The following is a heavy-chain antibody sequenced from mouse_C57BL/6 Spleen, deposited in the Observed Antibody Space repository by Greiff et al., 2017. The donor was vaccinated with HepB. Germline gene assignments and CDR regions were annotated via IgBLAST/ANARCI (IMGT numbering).Heavy chain of an antibody. CDR2: INPSTGGT. CDR3: ARYYGEVFDV. J-gene: IGHJ1*03. Sequence: EVQLQQSGPELVKPGASVKISCKASGYSFTGYYMNWVKQSPEKSLEWIGEINPSTGGTTYNQKFKAKATLTVDKSSSTAYMQLKSLTSEDSAVYYCARYYGEVFDVGGTGTTVTVSS. CDR1: GYSFTGYY. D-gene: IGHD1-1*01. V-gene: IGHV1-42*01.